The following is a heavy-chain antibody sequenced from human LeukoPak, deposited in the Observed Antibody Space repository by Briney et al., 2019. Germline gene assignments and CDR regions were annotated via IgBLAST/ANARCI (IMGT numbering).Heavy chain of an antibody. D-gene: IGHD1-14*01. V-gene: IGHV4-4*07. Sequence: SETLSLTCTVSGGSINSYYRSWIRQPAGKVLEWIGRIYTSGSTNYNPSLKSRVTMSVDTSKNQFSLKLSSVTAADTAVYYCERDTGISGDAFDIWGQGTMVTVSS. J-gene: IGHJ3*02. CDR2: IYTSGST. CDR1: GGSINSYY. CDR3: ERDTGISGDAFDI.